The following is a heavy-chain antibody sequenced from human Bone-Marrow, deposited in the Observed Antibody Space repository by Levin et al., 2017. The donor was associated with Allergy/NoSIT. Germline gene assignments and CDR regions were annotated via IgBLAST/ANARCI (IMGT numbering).Heavy chain of an antibody. J-gene: IGHJ4*02. Sequence: LSLTCAGSGYPFRNYAMHWVRQAPGKGLDWVAVTSHDGGNTNYADSVKGRFTVSRDNSKSTLYLQMNGLRTEDTAVYFCARVGYGDYLELWGQGTLVTVSS. CDR2: TSHDGGNT. CDR3: ARVGYGDYLEL. V-gene: IGHV3-30-3*01. D-gene: IGHD4-17*01. CDR1: GYPFRNYA.